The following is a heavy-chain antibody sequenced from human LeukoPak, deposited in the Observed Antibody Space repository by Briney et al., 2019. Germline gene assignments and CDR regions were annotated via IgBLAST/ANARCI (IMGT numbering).Heavy chain of an antibody. J-gene: IGHJ4*02. Sequence: AGGSLRLSCAASGFTFSSYAMSWIRQPPGKGLEWIGEINHSGSTNYNPSLKSRVTISVDTSKNQFSLKLSSVTAADTAVYYCARSAVTTDGSDYWGQGTLVTVSS. CDR1: GFTFSSYA. D-gene: IGHD4-17*01. CDR2: INHSGST. CDR3: ARSAVTTDGSDY. V-gene: IGHV4-34*01.